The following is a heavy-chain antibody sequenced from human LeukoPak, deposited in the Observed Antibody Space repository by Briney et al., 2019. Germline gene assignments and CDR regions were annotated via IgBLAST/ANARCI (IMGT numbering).Heavy chain of an antibody. CDR2: ISSRSNYI. J-gene: IGHJ4*02. V-gene: IGHV3-21*01. D-gene: IGHD1-14*01. CDR1: VITFSNYG. CDR3: ATQQGGNPAY. Sequence: GGFLRLSCAATVITFSNYGLNWVRQAPWKGLEWVCSISSRSNYIYYADSVKGRFTISRDNAKNMLYLQVNSLRAEDTAVYYCATQQGGNPAYWGQGTLVTVSS.